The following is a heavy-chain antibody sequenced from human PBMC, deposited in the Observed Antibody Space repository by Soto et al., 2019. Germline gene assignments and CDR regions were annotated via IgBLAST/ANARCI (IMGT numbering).Heavy chain of an antibody. CDR1: GFTFSDHY. CDR2: TSNKANSYNT. CDR3: ASSLGYSCSGVCLHYCFDY. J-gene: IGHJ4*02. D-gene: IGHD2-2*01. Sequence: EVQLVESGGGLVQPGGSLRLSCAASGFTFSDHYMDWVRQAPGKGMERVGRTSNKANSYNTEYAASEKGRFTISSDASKISLYLQINSLKTEDTAVYYCASSLGYSCSGVCLHYCFDYWGQGTLVTVSS. V-gene: IGHV3-72*01.